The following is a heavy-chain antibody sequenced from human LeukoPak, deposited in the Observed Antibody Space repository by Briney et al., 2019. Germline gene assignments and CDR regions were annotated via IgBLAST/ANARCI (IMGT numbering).Heavy chain of an antibody. CDR2: IYYSGST. Sequence: PSETLSLTCTVAGSSISSSSYYWGWIRQPPGKGLEWIGSIYYSGSTYYNPSLKSRVTISVDTSKNQFSLKLSSVTAADTAVYYCARQRYSGGYYDYWGQGTLVTVSS. V-gene: IGHV4-39*01. CDR3: ARQRYSGGYYDY. J-gene: IGHJ4*02. D-gene: IGHD5-12*01. CDR1: GSSISSSSYY.